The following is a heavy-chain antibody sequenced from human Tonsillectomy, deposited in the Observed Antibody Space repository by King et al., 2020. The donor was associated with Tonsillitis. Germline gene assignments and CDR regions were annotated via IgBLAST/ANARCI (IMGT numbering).Heavy chain of an antibody. Sequence: VQLVESGGGVVQPGRSLRLSCAASGFTFSSYAMHWVRQAPGKGLEWVAVISYDGSNKYYADSVKGRFTISRDNSKNTLYLQMNSLRAEDTAVYYCARDDSRSGPSLFDYWGQGTLVTVSS. J-gene: IGHJ4*02. CDR3: ARDDSRSGPSLFDY. D-gene: IGHD3-22*01. CDR2: ISYDGSNK. CDR1: GFTFSSYA. V-gene: IGHV3-30*04.